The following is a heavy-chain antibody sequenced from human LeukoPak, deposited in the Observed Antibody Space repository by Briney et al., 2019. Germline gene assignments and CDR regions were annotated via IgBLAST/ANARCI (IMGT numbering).Heavy chain of an antibody. D-gene: IGHD6-19*01. CDR3: ARDFNGYSSGWYLYYYYYMDV. CDR2: ISSTSSHI. J-gene: IGHJ6*03. V-gene: IGHV3-21*01. Sequence: PGGSLRLSCAASGFTFSSYSMNWVRQAPGKGLEWVSSISSTSSHIYYADSVKGRFTISRDNAKNSLYLQMNSLRAEDTAVYYCARDFNGYSSGWYLYYYYYMDVWGKGTTVTVSS. CDR1: GFTFSSYS.